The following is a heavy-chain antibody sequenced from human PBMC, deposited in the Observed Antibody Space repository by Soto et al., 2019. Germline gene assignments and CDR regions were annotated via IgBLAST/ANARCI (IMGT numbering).Heavy chain of an antibody. CDR2: INHSGST. CDR1: GGSFSGYY. Sequence: SETLSLTCAVYGGSFSGYYWTWIRQPPGKGLEWIGEINHSGSTNYNPSLKSRVTVSLDTSKNQFSLKLTSVTAADTAVYYCASKPHDFWSSYLHYFDFWGQGTLVTVSS. V-gene: IGHV4-34*01. CDR3: ASKPHDFWSSYLHYFDF. J-gene: IGHJ4*02. D-gene: IGHD3-3*01.